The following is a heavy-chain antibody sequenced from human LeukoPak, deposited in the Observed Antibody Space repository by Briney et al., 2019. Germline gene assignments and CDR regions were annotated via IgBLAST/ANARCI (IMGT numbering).Heavy chain of an antibody. J-gene: IGHJ6*02. D-gene: IGHD3-22*01. Sequence: ASVKVSCKASGGTFSSYAISWVRQAPGQGLEWMGRIIPILGIANYAQKFQGRVTITADKSTSTAYMELSSLRSEDTAVYYCAGDSSGFLLADYGMDVWGQGTTVTVSS. V-gene: IGHV1-69*04. CDR1: GGTFSSYA. CDR3: AGDSSGFLLADYGMDV. CDR2: IIPILGIA.